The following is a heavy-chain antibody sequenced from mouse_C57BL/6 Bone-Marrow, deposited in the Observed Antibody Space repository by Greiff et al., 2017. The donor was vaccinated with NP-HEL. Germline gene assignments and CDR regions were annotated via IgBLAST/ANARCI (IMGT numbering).Heavy chain of an antibody. Sequence: EVKLLESGAELARPGASVKLSCKASGYTFTSYGISWVKQRTGKSLEWIGVINPNYGTTSYNQKFKGKATLTVDQSSSTAYMQLNSLTSEDSAVYYCARHYGSSYYYFDYWGQGTTLTVSS. CDR3: ARHYGSSYYYFDY. CDR1: GYTFTSYG. J-gene: IGHJ2*01. V-gene: IGHV1-39*01. D-gene: IGHD1-1*01. CDR2: INPNYGTT.